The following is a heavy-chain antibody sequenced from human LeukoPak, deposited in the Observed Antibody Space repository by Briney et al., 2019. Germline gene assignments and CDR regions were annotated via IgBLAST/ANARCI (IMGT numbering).Heavy chain of an antibody. D-gene: IGHD6-19*01. V-gene: IGHV1-18*01. Sequence: ASVKVSCKASGYTFTSYGISWVRQAPGQGLEWMGWISAYNGNTNYAQKLQGRVTMTTDTSTSTAYMELRSLRSDDTAVYYCARDRFPVAGFFPQDWYFDLWGRGTLVTVSS. J-gene: IGHJ2*01. CDR1: GYTFTSYG. CDR2: ISAYNGNT. CDR3: ARDRFPVAGFFPQDWYFDL.